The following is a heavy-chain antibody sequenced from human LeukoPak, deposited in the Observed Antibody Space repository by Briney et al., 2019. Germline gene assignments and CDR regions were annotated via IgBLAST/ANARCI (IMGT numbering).Heavy chain of an antibody. D-gene: IGHD3-22*01. J-gene: IGHJ4*02. V-gene: IGHV4-61*02. CDR3: AFGSGYPDYFDY. CDR2: IYTSEST. CDR1: GGSISSGSYY. Sequence: SETLSLTCTVSGGSISSGSYYWRWIRQPAGKGLEWIGRIYTSESTNYNPSLKSRVTISVDTSKNQFSLKLSSVTAADTAVYYCAFGSGYPDYFDYWGQGTLVTVSS.